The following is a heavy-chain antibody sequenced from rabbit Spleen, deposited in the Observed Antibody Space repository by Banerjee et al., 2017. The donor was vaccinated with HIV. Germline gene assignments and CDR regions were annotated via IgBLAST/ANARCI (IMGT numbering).Heavy chain of an antibody. CDR2: IDIHDDST. J-gene: IGHJ4*01. CDR1: GFSFSSDYF. Sequence: QSLEESGGDLVKPGASLTLTCTASGFSFSSDYFMCWVRQAPGKGLEWIACIDIHDDSTWYASWAKGRFTSSKTSSTTVTLQMTSLTAADTATYFCARGSFEYSSGWGWYFNLWGPGTLVTVS. V-gene: IGHV1S40*01. CDR3: ARGSFEYSSGWGWYFNL. D-gene: IGHD4-1*01.